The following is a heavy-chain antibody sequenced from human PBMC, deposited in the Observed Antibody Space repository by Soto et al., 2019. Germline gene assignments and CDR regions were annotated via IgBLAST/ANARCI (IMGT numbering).Heavy chain of an antibody. Sequence: PSDTLSLTCTVSGGSVTNSSYYWGWIRQSPGKGLEWIGSVYYRGRSYSKSSVKSRVTISVDTSKNRFSLSLNSVTAPDTAVYFCVSQRTTVPTQAYFDYWGPGALVTVSS. D-gene: IGHD4-17*01. CDR3: VSQRTTVPTQAYFDY. J-gene: IGHJ4*02. V-gene: IGHV4-39*01. CDR1: GGSVTNSSYY. CDR2: VYYRGRS.